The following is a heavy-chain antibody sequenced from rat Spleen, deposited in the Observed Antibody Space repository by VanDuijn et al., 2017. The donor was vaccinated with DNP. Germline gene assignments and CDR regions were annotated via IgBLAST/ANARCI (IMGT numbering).Heavy chain of an antibody. CDR2: ISTSGSRT. Sequence: EVQLVESGGGLVQPGRSLKLSCTVSGFTFSNYYMAWVRQAPKKGLEWVATISTSGSRTYYPDSVKGRFTISRDNAKSSLYLQMNSLKSEDTATYYCARHRGLAYYFDSWGQGVLVTVSS. D-gene: IGHD4-2*01. CDR1: GFTFSNYY. J-gene: IGHJ2*01. V-gene: IGHV5-25*01. CDR3: ARHRGLAYYFDS.